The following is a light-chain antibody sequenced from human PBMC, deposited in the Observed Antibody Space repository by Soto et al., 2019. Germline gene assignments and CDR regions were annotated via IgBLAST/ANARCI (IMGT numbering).Light chain of an antibody. CDR1: QSIDRG. J-gene: IGKJ1*01. CDR3: QHYNRHGT. Sequence: DIKMYQSPATLPSSVGERVTITCQASQSIDRGWARYQPSPGHAPKILSYHACSFETGVRSRFSGSGSGTEFTLTISSLQDDDFATYHCQHYNRHGTFGQGTRLDI. V-gene: IGKV1-5*01. CDR2: HAC.